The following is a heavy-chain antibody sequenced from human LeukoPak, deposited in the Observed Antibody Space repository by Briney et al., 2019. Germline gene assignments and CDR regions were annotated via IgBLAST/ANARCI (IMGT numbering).Heavy chain of an antibody. CDR2: ISSSSSYM. CDR1: GFTFSSYS. J-gene: IGHJ4*02. Sequence: TGGSLRLSCAASGFTFSSYSMNWVRQAPGKGLEWVSSISSSSSYMYYADSVRGRFTISRDNAKKSLYLQMNSLRAEDTAVYYCARTDVVTANSFGCWGQGTLVTVSS. D-gene: IGHD2-21*02. V-gene: IGHV3-21*01. CDR3: ARTDVVTANSFGC.